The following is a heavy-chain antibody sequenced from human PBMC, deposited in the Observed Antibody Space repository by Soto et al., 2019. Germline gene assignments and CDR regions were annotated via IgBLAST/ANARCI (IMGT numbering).Heavy chain of an antibody. CDR3: ARLPVDAFDI. CDR2: IYYSRST. D-gene: IGHD4-4*01. CDR1: GGSISSYY. J-gene: IGHJ3*02. Sequence: SETLSLTCTVSGGSISSYYGSWIRQPPGKGLEWIGYIYYSRSTNYNPSLKSRVTISVDTSKNQFSLKLTSVTAADTAVYYCARLPVDAFDIWGQGTMVTVSS. V-gene: IGHV4-59*08.